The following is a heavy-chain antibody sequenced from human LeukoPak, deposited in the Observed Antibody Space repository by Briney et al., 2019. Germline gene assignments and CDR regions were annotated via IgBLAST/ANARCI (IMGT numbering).Heavy chain of an antibody. V-gene: IGHV3-23*01. CDR2: ISASDRRT. D-gene: IGHD6-19*01. CDR1: GFTFGNYG. CDR3: SKTRLPGIAVTGPDY. Sequence: GGSLRLSCAASGFTFGNYGMSWVRQAPGKGLEWVSAISASDRRTYYADTVQGRFTISSDNSKNTLYLQMNSLRSEDTAVYYCSKTRLPGIAVTGPDYWGQGTLVTVSS. J-gene: IGHJ4*02.